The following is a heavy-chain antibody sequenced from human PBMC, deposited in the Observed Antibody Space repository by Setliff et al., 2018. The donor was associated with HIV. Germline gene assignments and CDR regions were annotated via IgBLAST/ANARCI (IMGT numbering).Heavy chain of an antibody. J-gene: IGHJ4*02. CDR1: GGSFSDNY. CDR3: ARVRLAGRIAAAGRFDY. V-gene: IGHV4-34*01. CDR2: INHSGRT. D-gene: IGHD6-13*01. Sequence: SETLSLTCAVYGGSFSDNYWSWIRQSPGKGLEWIGEINHSGRTKYSPSLRSRVSISVDTSKTQFSLRLSSVTAADTAVYYCARVRLAGRIAAAGRFDYWGQGTLVTVSS.